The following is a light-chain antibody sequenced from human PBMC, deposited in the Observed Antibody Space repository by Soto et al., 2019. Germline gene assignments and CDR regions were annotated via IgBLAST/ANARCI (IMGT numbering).Light chain of an antibody. CDR2: EVS. CDR3: SSYTSSSTPYV. J-gene: IGLJ1*01. Sequence: QSALTQPASVSGSPGQSITISCTGTNSDVGGYNYVSWYQHHPGKAPKLMIYEVSNRPSGVSNRFSGSKSGNTASLTISGLQAEDEADYYCSSYTSSSTPYVFGTGTKVTVL. V-gene: IGLV2-14*01. CDR1: NSDVGGYNY.